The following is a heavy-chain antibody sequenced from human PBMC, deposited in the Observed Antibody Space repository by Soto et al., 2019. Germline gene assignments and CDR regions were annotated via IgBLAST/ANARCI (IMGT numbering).Heavy chain of an antibody. CDR3: AREHPALKGDAYDV. V-gene: IGHV1-69*08. J-gene: IGHJ3*01. CDR2: IIPLLRIA. Sequence: QVQLVQSGAEVKKPGSSVNVSCKGSGGTFSSYTISWVRQAPGQGLEWVGRIIPLLRIANSAQKFQGRVTITADRSSGTAYMDLSSLRSDDTAVYYCAREHPALKGDAYDVWGQGTMVIVSS. CDR1: GGTFSSYT.